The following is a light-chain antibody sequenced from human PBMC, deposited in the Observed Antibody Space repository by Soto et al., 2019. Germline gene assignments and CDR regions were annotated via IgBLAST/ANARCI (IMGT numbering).Light chain of an antibody. CDR2: GSS. Sequence: EVVLTQSPGTLSLSPGERATLSCRASQSVSNNYFAWYQQKPGQAPRLLIFGSSDKATGIPDRFSGSGSGTDFTLTISRLEPEDFAVYYWQQYGSSPPYTFGQRTKLEIK. CDR3: QQYGSSPPYT. V-gene: IGKV3-20*01. J-gene: IGKJ2*01. CDR1: QSVSNNY.